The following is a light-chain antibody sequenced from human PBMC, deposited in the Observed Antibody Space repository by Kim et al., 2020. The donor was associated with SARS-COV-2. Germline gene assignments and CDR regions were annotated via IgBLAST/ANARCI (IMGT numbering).Light chain of an antibody. CDR2: GTS. J-gene: IGKJ2*01. CDR3: HQCDGSPPYT. Sequence: PGEEATLSCRASQSVRSNYLAWYQQRRGQSPRLLIYGTSNRATGIPDRFSGSGAWTDVTLTISRLEPEDFAVYYCHQCDGSPPYTFGQGTKLEI. V-gene: IGKV3-20*01. CDR1: QSVRSNY.